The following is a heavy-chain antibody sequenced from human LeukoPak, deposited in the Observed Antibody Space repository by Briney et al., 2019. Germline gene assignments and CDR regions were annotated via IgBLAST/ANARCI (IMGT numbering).Heavy chain of an antibody. Sequence: ASVKVSCKASGYTFTSYYMHWVRQAPGQGLEWMGIINPSGGSTIYAQKFQGRVTMTRDTSTSTVYMELSSLRSEDTAVYYCARDTFTHSSGYPYTHYYYYYMDVWGKGTTVTVSS. CDR1: GYTFTSYY. V-gene: IGHV1-46*01. J-gene: IGHJ6*03. CDR3: ARDTFTHSSGYPYTHYYYYYMDV. D-gene: IGHD3-22*01. CDR2: INPSGGST.